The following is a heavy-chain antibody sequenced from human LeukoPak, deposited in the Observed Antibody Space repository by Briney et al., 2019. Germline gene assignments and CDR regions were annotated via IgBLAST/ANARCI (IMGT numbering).Heavy chain of an antibody. CDR2: ISYDGSNK. V-gene: IGHV3-30*04. CDR1: GFTFSSYA. CDR3: ARDTTILEWLSFFDY. J-gene: IGHJ4*02. D-gene: IGHD3-3*01. Sequence: PGGSLRLSCAASGFTFSSYAMQWVRQAPGKGLEGVAVISYDGSNKYYADSVKGRFTISRDNSKNTLYLQMNSLSAEDTAVYYCARDTTILEWLSFFDYWGQGTLVTVSS.